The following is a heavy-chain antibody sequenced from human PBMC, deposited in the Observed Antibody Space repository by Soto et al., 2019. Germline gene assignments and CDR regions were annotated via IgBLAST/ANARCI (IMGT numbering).Heavy chain of an antibody. D-gene: IGHD3-3*01. CDR2: ISWEGGRT. CDR1: GFTFDDYA. V-gene: IGHV3-9*01. CDR3: TKDIHDLVGYFDY. Sequence: EVQLVESGGGLVQPGRSLRLSCAASGFTFDDYAIHWVRQAPGKGLELVSWISWEGGRTGYADSVKGRFTISRDNANNFVYLQMDSLKTEDTAVYYCTKDIHDLVGYFDYWGQGTLVTVSS. J-gene: IGHJ4*02.